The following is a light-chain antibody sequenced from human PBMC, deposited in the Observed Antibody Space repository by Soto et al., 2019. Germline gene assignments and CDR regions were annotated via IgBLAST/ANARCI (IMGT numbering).Light chain of an antibody. CDR3: SSYTSSNTLV. V-gene: IGLV2-14*01. CDR2: EVI. Sequence: QSALTQPASVSGSPGQSITISCTGTSSDVAGYNYVSWYQHHPGKAPKLMIYEVINRPSGVSNRFSGSKSGNTASLTISGLQAEDEADYYCSSYTSSNTLVFGGGTKLTVL. J-gene: IGLJ2*01. CDR1: SSDVAGYNY.